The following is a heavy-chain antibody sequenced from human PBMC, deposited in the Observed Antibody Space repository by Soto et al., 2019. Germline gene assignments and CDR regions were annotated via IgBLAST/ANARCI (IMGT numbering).Heavy chain of an antibody. CDR1: GFSLSTSGVG. CDR2: IYWDDDK. D-gene: IGHD2-15*01. V-gene: IGHV2-5*02. Sequence: QITLKESGPTLVKPTQTLTLTCTFSGFSLSTSGVGVGWIRQPPGKALEWLALIYWDDDKRYSPSLKSRLTITKDTSKNQVVLTMTNMDPVDTATYYCAHSQDIVVVVAATKRRVPGWFDPWGQGTLVTVSS. CDR3: AHSQDIVVVVAATKRRVPGWFDP. J-gene: IGHJ5*02.